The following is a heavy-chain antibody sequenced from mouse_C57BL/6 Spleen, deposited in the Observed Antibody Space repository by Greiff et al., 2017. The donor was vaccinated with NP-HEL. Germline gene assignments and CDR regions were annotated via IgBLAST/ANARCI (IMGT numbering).Heavy chain of an antibody. D-gene: IGHD1-1*01. J-gene: IGHJ1*03. V-gene: IGHV1-9*01. Sequence: QVQLQQSGAELMKPGASVKLSCKATGYTFTGYWIEWVKQRPGHGLEWIGEILPGSGSTNYNEKFKGKATFTADTSSNTAYMQLSSLTTEDSAIYYCARKAHYYGSSSSYWYFDVWGTGTTVTVSS. CDR1: GYTFTGYW. CDR2: ILPGSGST. CDR3: ARKAHYYGSSSSYWYFDV.